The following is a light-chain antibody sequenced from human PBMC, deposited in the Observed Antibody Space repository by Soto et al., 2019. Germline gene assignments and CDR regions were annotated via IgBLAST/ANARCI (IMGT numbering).Light chain of an antibody. CDR1: QTITTY. V-gene: IGKV1-39*01. CDR3: QQTYSVPYT. CDR2: GAS. Sequence: DIQMTQSPSSLSASVRDRVTITCRASQTITTYLSWYQQKPGKAPKLLIYGASSLQGGVPSGFSGSGSGTDFTLTISSLQPEDFATYYCQQTYSVPYTFGQGTKLEIK. J-gene: IGKJ2*01.